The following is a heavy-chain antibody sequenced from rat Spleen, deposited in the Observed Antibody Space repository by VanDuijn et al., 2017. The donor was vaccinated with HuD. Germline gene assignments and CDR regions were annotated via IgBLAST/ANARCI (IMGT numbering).Heavy chain of an antibody. CDR2: IWTGGSI. J-gene: IGHJ2*01. CDR3: VRDGGELGY. D-gene: IGHD5-1*01. CDR1: GFSLTSNG. V-gene: IGHV2-30*01. Sequence: QVQLKESGPGLVQPSQTLSLTCTVSGFSLTSNGVSWVRQPPGKGLQWMGVIWTGGSITYNSLLKSRLSITRDTSKSQVFLKMNSLQTEDTATYYCVRDGGELGYWGQGLMVTVSS.